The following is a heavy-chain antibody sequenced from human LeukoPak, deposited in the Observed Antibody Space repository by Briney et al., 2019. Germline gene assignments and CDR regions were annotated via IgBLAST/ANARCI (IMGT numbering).Heavy chain of an antibody. V-gene: IGHV1-3*01. CDR2: INVGNGNT. Sequence: GASVKVSCKASGYTFTSYAMHWVRQAPGQRLEWMGWINVGNGNTKYSQEFQGRVTMTRDTSISTAYMELSSLRSDDTAVYYCARDSNFNYWGQGTLVTVSS. CDR1: GYTFTSYA. CDR3: ARDSNFNY. D-gene: IGHD2-2*01. J-gene: IGHJ4*02.